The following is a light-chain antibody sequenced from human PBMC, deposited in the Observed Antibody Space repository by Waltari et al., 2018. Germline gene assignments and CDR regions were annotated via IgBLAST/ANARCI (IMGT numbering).Light chain of an antibody. CDR2: GNS. Sequence: QSVLRQPPSVSGAPGQRVNISCLGTDSNLRVGYDVHWYPHFPGSAPQLLIFGNSNRPSGVPDRFSGSKSGNSASLAITGLQAEDEAEYYCQSYDSSLSGDVFGPGTKVTVL. CDR3: QSYDSSLSGDV. CDR1: DSNLRVGYD. J-gene: IGLJ1*01. V-gene: IGLV1-40*01.